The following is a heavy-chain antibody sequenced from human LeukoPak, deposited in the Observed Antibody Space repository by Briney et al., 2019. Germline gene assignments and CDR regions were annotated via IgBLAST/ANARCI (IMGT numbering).Heavy chain of an antibody. J-gene: IGHJ6*02. V-gene: IGHV4-4*07. CDR1: GGSISSYY. Sequence: SETLSLTRTVSGGSISSYYWSWIRQPAGKGLEWIGRIYTSGSTHYSPSLKSRVTMSVDTSKNQFSLKLSSVTAADTAVYYCARHGSGSYYYGMDVWGQGTTVTVSS. D-gene: IGHD3-10*01. CDR2: IYTSGST. CDR3: ARHGSGSYYYGMDV.